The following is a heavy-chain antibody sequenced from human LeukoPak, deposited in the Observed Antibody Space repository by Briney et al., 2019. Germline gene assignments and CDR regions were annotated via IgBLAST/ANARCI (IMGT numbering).Heavy chain of an antibody. V-gene: IGHV4-34*01. CDR2: INHSGST. CDR1: GGSFSGYY. CDR3: ASQIAASFDY. J-gene: IGHJ4*02. Sequence: PSETLSLTCAVYGGSFSGYYWSWIRQSPGKGLEWIGEINHSGSTNYNPSLKSRVTISVDTSKNQFSLKLSSVTAADTAVYYCASQIAASFDYWGQGTLVTVSS. D-gene: IGHD6-6*01.